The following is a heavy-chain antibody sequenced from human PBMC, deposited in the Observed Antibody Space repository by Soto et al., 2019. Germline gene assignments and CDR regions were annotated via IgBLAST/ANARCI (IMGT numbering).Heavy chain of an antibody. CDR1: GYTFSSAY. Sequence: ASVQVSCKASGYTFSSAYMHWVRKAPGQGLEWVGLIHPGTGATTYAQKFEGRATRTSDASTNAVYRELRSLTPVDTAVYYCPRGHRGSADTHALDILGPGAMAKVSS. CDR3: PRGHRGSADTHALDI. V-gene: IGHV1-46*01. D-gene: IGHD2-15*01. J-gene: IGHJ3*02. CDR2: IHPGTGAT.